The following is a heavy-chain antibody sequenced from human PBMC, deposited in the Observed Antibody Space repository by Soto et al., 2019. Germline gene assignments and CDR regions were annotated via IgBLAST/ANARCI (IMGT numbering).Heavy chain of an antibody. CDR1: GGSISSSSYY. D-gene: IGHD1-7*01. J-gene: IGHJ4*02. Sequence: QLQLQESGPGLVKPSETLSLTCTVSGGSISSSSYYWGWIRQPPGKGLEWIGRIYYSGSTYYNPSLKGRVTISVDTSKIQFSLKLSSVTAADTAVYYCARRGGVYNWNYGAGFDYWGQGTLVTVSS. CDR3: ARRGGVYNWNYGAGFDY. V-gene: IGHV4-39*01. CDR2: IYYSGST.